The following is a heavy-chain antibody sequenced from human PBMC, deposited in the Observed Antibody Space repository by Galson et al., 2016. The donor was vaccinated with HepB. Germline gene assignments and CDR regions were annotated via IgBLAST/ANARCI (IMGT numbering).Heavy chain of an antibody. J-gene: IGHJ5*02. CDR3: VRETNTGNWFDP. CDR1: GFSFSSYG. Sequence: SLRLSCAASGFSFSSYGMTWVRQAPGKGLEWTSSISSSSTYIYYADSVKGRFTISRDNAKNSLYLQMNSLRAEDTAIYFCVRETNTGNWFDPWGQGTLVTVSS. D-gene: IGHD1-14*01. CDR2: ISSSSTYI. V-gene: IGHV3-21*01.